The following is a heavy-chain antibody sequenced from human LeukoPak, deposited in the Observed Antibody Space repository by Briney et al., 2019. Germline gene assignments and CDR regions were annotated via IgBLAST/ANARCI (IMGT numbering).Heavy chain of an antibody. V-gene: IGHV3-53*01. CDR2: IYSGGST. Sequence: GGSLRLSCAASGSTVSSNYMSRVRQAPGKGLEWVSVIYSGGSTYYADSVKSRFTISRDNSKDTLFLQMNSLKAEDTAVYYCAKGGYDYDISAYGYWGQGTLVTVSS. CDR3: AKGGYDYDISAYGY. CDR1: GSTVSSNY. D-gene: IGHD3-22*01. J-gene: IGHJ4*02.